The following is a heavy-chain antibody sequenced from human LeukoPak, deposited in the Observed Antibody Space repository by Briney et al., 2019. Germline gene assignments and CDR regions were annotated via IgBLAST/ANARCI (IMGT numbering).Heavy chain of an antibody. CDR1: GFTFSNYV. Sequence: GGSLRLSCAASGFTFSNYVMSWVRQAPGKGLEWVSVISHSGGSTYCADSVKGRFTISRDNSKNTLYLQMSSLRADDTAVYYCARRTYSTDQYYFDYWGQGTLVTVSS. V-gene: IGHV3-23*01. D-gene: IGHD6-13*01. J-gene: IGHJ4*02. CDR3: ARRTYSTDQYYFDY. CDR2: ISHSGGST.